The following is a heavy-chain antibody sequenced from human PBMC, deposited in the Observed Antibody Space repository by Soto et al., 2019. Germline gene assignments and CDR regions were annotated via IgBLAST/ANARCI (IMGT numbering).Heavy chain of an antibody. J-gene: IGHJ4*02. V-gene: IGHV3-33*01. D-gene: IGHD5-12*01. CDR2: IWYDGSNK. CDR3: ARTSGYDFDYFDY. CDR1: GFTFSSDG. Sequence: GGSLRVSCAASGFTFSSDGMHWVRQAPGKGLEWVAVIWYDGSNKYYADSVKGRFTISRDNSKNTLYLQMNSLRAEDTAVYYCARTSGYDFDYFDYWGQGP.